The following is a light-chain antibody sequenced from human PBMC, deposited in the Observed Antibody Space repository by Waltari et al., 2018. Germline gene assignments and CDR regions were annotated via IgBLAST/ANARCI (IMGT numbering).Light chain of an antibody. CDR2: RTD. V-gene: IGLV1-47*01. CDR1: RSNIGVNY. Sequence: QSVLTQPASASGTPGQRVTISCSGSRSNIGVNYVCWDQHPPGAAPKLLIHRTDQRPAGVPDRFSGSKSGTSASLASSGLRSEDEADYYCAAWDDSLSGPWVFGGGTKVTVL. CDR3: AAWDDSLSGPWV. J-gene: IGLJ3*02.